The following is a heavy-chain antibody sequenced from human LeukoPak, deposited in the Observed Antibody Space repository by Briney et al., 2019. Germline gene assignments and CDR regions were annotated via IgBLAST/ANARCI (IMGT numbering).Heavy chain of an antibody. CDR3: AREWRGALIAAAGTGPGFRRGSIGMDV. D-gene: IGHD6-13*01. V-gene: IGHV3-23*01. Sequence: PGGSLRLSCAASGFTFSGYAMSWVRQAPGKGLEWVSTITGSDVTTYYADSVKGRFTISRDNSKNTLYLQMGSLRAEDTAVYYCAREWRGALIAAAGTGPGFRRGSIGMDVWGQGTTVTVSS. CDR2: ITGSDVTT. CDR1: GFTFSGYA. J-gene: IGHJ6*02.